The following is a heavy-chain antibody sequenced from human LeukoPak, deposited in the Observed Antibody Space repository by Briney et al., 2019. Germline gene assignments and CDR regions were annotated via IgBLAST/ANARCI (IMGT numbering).Heavy chain of an antibody. CDR3: GREKIPPNNWFHP. Sequence: PGGSLRLSCAASGFTFSDYYMSWIRQAPGKGLEWVSYISSSSSYTNYADSVKGRFTISRDNAKNSLYLQMNSLRAEDTAVYYCGREKIPPNNWFHPGGQGPLVTVSS. V-gene: IGHV3-11*06. J-gene: IGHJ5*02. CDR1: GFTFSDYY. CDR2: ISSSSSYT. D-gene: IGHD2-2*02.